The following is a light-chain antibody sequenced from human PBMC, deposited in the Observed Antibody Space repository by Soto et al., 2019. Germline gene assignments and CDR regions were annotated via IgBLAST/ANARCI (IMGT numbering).Light chain of an antibody. CDR1: QNINSY. J-gene: IGKJ1*01. CDR3: QQYNSYSPT. Sequence: IDMNQSASCLSSSVLVAITITLPARQNINSYLNWYQQKPGKAPKLLIYDASSLESGVPSRFSGSGSGTEFTLTISSLQPDDFATYYCQQYNSYSPTFGQGTKVDIK. V-gene: IGKV1-5*01. CDR2: DAS.